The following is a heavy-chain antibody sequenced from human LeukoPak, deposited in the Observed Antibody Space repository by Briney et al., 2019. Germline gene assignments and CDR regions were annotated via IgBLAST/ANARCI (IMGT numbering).Heavy chain of an antibody. CDR3: AKDEGGPYGSGSYYNPGPYGMDV. Sequence: ASVKVSCKASGYIFTTYGISWVRQAPGQGLEWMGWISAYNGNTHYPQKVQGRVTMTTDISTNTAYMELRSLISDDTAVYYCAKDEGGPYGSGSYYNPGPYGMDVWGQGTTVTVSS. V-gene: IGHV1-18*01. J-gene: IGHJ6*02. CDR1: GYIFTTYG. D-gene: IGHD3-10*01. CDR2: ISAYNGNT.